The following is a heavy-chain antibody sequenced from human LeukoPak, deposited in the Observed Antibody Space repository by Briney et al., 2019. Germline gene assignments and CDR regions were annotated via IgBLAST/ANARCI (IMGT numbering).Heavy chain of an antibody. V-gene: IGHV3-30-3*02. CDR1: GFTFSSYA. D-gene: IGHD3-10*01. J-gene: IGHJ5*02. Sequence: GGSLRLSCAASGFTFSSYAMHWVRQAPGKGLEWVAVISYDGSNKYYADSVKGRLTISRDNSKNTLCLQMNSLRVEDTAVYYCAKEGYYGSGRYFNWFDPWGQGNLVTVSS. CDR2: ISYDGSNK. CDR3: AKEGYYGSGRYFNWFDP.